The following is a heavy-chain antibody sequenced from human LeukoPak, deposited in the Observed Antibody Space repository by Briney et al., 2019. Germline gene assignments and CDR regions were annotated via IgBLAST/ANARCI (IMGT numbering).Heavy chain of an antibody. D-gene: IGHD6-13*01. Sequence: GGSLRLSCAASGFTFSSYSMNWVRQAPGKGLEWVSSISSGSSFIYYADSVKGRFTISRDNAKNSLYLQMNSLRAEDTAVYYCARDSGSPQDAFDIWGQGTMVTISS. V-gene: IGHV3-21*01. CDR1: GFTFSSYS. CDR2: ISSGSSFI. J-gene: IGHJ3*02. CDR3: ARDSGSPQDAFDI.